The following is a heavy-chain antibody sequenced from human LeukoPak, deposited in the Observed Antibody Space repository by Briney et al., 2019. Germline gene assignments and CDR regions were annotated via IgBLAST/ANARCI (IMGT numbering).Heavy chain of an antibody. CDR1: GFKFRNYA. J-gene: IGHJ4*02. CDR2: IKAKIHGETI. CDR3: TRRSTI. V-gene: IGHV3-15*01. Sequence: GGSLRLSCSASGFKFRNYAMSWVRQAPGKGLEWVARIKAKIHGETIDYAAPVRGRFIISRDDSRNTVYLQMNSLKFEDTAMYYCTRRSTIWGRGTRVTVSS. D-gene: IGHD5-24*01.